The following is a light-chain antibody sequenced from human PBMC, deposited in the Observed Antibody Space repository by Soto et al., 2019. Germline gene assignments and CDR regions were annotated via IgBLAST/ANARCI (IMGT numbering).Light chain of an antibody. J-gene: IGLJ2*01. CDR2: EVS. CDR1: SSDVDTYKY. CDR3: CSYAGSTTRVL. V-gene: IGLV2-14*01. Sequence: QPVLTQPASVSGSPGQSITISCTGTSSDVDTYKYVSWYQQHPGKAPKLMIYEVSHRPSGVSDRFSGSKSGNTASLTISGLQAEDEADYYCCSYAGSTTRVLFGGGTKVTVL.